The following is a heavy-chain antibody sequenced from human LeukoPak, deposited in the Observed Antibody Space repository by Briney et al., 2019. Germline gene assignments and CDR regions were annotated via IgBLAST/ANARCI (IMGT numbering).Heavy chain of an antibody. V-gene: IGHV5-51*01. CDR2: IYPGDSDT. CDR1: GYSFTSYW. J-gene: IGHJ5*02. CDR3: ARRYYGSGSYYNWFDP. Sequence: GESLKISCKGSGYSFTSYWIGWARQMPGKGLEWMGIIYPGDSDTRYSPSFQGQVTISADKSISTAYLQWSSLKASDTAMYYCARRYYGSGSYYNWFDPWGQGTLVT. D-gene: IGHD3-10*01.